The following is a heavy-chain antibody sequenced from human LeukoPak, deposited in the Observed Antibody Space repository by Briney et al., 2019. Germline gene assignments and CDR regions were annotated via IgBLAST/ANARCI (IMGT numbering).Heavy chain of an antibody. J-gene: IGHJ4*02. CDR1: GFSLRNHG. D-gene: IGHD3-3*01. CDR2: ISYEGSNQ. CDR3: AKDVRFLEWSLDS. V-gene: IGHV3-30*18. Sequence: GRSLRLSCAASGFSLRNHGMHWVRQAPGRGLEWMAFISYEGSNQYYAESVKGRFSISRDNSKNTMYLQMNSPKTEDTGVYHCAKDVRFLEWSLDSWGQGTQVIVSS.